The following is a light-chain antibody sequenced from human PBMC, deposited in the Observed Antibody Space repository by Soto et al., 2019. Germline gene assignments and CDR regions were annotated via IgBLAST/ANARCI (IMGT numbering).Light chain of an antibody. CDR3: SSYTTSTTPV. CDR1: SSDIGAYNY. V-gene: IGLV2-14*03. CDR2: DVS. J-gene: IGLJ2*01. Sequence: QSALTQPASVSGSPGQSITISCTGTSSDIGAYNYVSWYQQHPGKAPKVMIYDVSNRPSGVSNRFSGSKSGNTASLTISGLQPEDEADYYCSSYTTSTTPVFGGGTKLTVL.